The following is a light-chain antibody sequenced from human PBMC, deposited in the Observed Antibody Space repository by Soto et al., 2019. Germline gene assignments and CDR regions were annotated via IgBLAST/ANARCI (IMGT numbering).Light chain of an antibody. CDR3: QQRSSWPPMFT. CDR1: QSVGSY. J-gene: IGKJ2*01. V-gene: IGKV3-11*01. CDR2: EAS. Sequence: EVVLTQSPATLSLSPGESATLSYRASQSVGSYLAWYQQKRGQAPRLLIYEASNRATGIPARFSGSRSGTDFTLTISSLEPEDFAVYYCQQRSSWPPMFTFGQGTKLEIK.